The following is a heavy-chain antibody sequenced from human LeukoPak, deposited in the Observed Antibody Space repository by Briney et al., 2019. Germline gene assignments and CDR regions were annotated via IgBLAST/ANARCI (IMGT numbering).Heavy chain of an antibody. V-gene: IGHV3-30-3*02. D-gene: IGHD6-13*01. Sequence: GGSLRLSCAASGFTFSSYAMHWVRQAPGKGLEWVAVISYDGSNKYYADSVKGRFTISRDNSKNTLYLQMNSLRAEDTALYYCAKTWSSSWGFFDYWGQGTLVTVSS. J-gene: IGHJ4*02. CDR1: GFTFSSYA. CDR2: ISYDGSNK. CDR3: AKTWSSSWGFFDY.